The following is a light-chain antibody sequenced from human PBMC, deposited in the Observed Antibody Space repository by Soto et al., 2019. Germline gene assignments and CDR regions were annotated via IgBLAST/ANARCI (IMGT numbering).Light chain of an antibody. CDR2: ETN. CDR3: GTWDLSLGADV. J-gene: IGLJ1*01. V-gene: IGLV1-51*02. CDR1: SSNIGDNY. Sequence: QSVLTQPPSVSAAPGQKVTISCSGSSSNIGDNYVSWYQHLPGTAPKLLIYETNKRPSGIPDRFSGSKSGTSATLGITGLKTGDEADYYCGTWDLSLGADVFGTGTKVTVL.